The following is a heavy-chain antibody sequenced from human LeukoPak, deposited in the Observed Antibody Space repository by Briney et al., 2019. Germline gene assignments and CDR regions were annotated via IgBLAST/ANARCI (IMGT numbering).Heavy chain of an antibody. CDR1: GFTFSSSW. J-gene: IGHJ4*02. D-gene: IGHD1-1*01. Sequence: GGSLRLSCAASGFTFSSSWMNWVRQAPGKGLVWVSRMNSDGSIINHADSVKGRLTISRDNAKNTLYLQMNSLRAEDTAVYYCARGGNFYFEYWGQGTLVTVSS. V-gene: IGHV3-74*01. CDR2: MNSDGSII. CDR3: ARGGNFYFEY.